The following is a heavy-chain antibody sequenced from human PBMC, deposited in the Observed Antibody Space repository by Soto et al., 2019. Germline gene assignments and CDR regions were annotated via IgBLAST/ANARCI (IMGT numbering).Heavy chain of an antibody. CDR1: NDSISTYY. J-gene: IGHJ5*02. CDR3: ARGYSSGSTWFWFDP. CDR2: IFYSGTS. D-gene: IGHD6-19*01. Sequence: SETLSLTCTVSNDSISTYYWGWVRQPPGKGLEWIGYIFYSGTSKYNPSLQSRVSISVDTSKNQFSLRVTSVTAADTATYFCARGYSSGSTWFWFDPWGRGALVTVSS. V-gene: IGHV4-59*01.